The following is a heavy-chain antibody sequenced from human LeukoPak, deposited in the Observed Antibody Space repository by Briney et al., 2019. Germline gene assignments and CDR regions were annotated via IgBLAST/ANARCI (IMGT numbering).Heavy chain of an antibody. CDR1: GGPFSGYY. J-gene: IGHJ6*03. Sequence: PSDPVSLPCAVYGGPFSGYYGRWIRQPPGKALEWIGEIYQRGSTKHNPSLKSRVTISVDTSKNQFSLKLSSVTAADTAVYYCARARSEGPHVDIVVVPAATGYYMDVWGKGTTVTVSS. V-gene: IGHV4-34*01. CDR2: IYQRGST. D-gene: IGHD2-2*03. CDR3: ARARSEGPHVDIVVVPAATGYYMDV.